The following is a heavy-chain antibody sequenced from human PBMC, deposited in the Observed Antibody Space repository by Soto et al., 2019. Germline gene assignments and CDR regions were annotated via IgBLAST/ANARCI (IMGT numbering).Heavy chain of an antibody. D-gene: IGHD1-26*01. CDR1: GFTFSSYA. Sequence: EVQLLESGGGLVQPGGSLRLSCAASGFTFSSYAMSWVRQPPGKWLDWVSAIRGSGDSTYYADSVKVRFTISSDTSKNTLYLQMNSLGAEDTAVYYCAKGLGSGIDAATDYWGQGTLVTVSS. J-gene: IGHJ4*02. CDR2: IRGSGDST. CDR3: AKGLGSGIDAATDY. V-gene: IGHV3-23*01.